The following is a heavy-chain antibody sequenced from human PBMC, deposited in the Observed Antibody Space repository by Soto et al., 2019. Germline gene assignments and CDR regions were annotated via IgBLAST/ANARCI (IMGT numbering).Heavy chain of an antibody. J-gene: IGHJ4*02. CDR1: GFTFSSYE. V-gene: IGHV3-48*03. CDR3: ARRLWFGENPPDF. Sequence: EVQLVESGGGLVQPGGSLRLSCAASGFTFSSYEMNWVRQAPGKGLEWVSYISSSGSTIYYADSVKGRFTISRDNAKNSLYLQMDSLRAEDTPVDYCARRLWFGENPPDFWGQGTLVTVS. D-gene: IGHD3-10*01. CDR2: ISSSGSTI.